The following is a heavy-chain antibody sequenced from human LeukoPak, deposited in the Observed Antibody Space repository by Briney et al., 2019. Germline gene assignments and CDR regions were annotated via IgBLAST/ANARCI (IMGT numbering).Heavy chain of an antibody. CDR1: GFTFSSYD. V-gene: IGHV3-33*08. J-gene: IGHJ4*02. CDR3: AREGTYYYDSSGYPDY. Sequence: PGGSLTLSCAASGFTFSSYDMHWVRQPPGKGLEWVAVIWYDGSNKYYADSMKGRFTISRDNSKNSLYLQMNSLRDEDTAVYYCAREGTYYYDSSGYPDYWGQGTLVTVSS. D-gene: IGHD3-22*01. CDR2: IWYDGSNK.